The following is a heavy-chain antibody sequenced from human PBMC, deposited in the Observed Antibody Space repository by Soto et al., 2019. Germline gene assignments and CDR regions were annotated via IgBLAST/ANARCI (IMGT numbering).Heavy chain of an antibody. CDR2: IYYSGST. V-gene: IGHV4-59*01. CDR3: ARAPPGHDYGDYNWFDP. Sequence: SETLSLTCTVSGGSISSYYWSWIRQPPGKGLEWIGYIYYSGSTNYNPSLKSRVTISVDTSKNQFSLKPSSVTAADTAVYYCARAPPGHDYGDYNWFDPWGQGTLVTVSS. J-gene: IGHJ5*02. D-gene: IGHD4-17*01. CDR1: GGSISSYY.